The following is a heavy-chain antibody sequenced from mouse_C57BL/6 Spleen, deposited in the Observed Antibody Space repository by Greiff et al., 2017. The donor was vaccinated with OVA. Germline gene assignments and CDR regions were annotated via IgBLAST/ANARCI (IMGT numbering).Heavy chain of an antibody. CDR1: GFTFSDYY. Sequence: EVKLMESEGGLVQPGSSMKLSCTASGFTFSDYYMAWVRQVPEKGLEWVANINYDGSSTYYLDSLKSRFIISRDNAKNILYLQMSSLKSEDTATYYCARVGDDYGFAYWGQGTLVTVSA. V-gene: IGHV5-16*01. D-gene: IGHD2-4*01. J-gene: IGHJ3*01. CDR2: INYDGSST. CDR3: ARVGDDYGFAY.